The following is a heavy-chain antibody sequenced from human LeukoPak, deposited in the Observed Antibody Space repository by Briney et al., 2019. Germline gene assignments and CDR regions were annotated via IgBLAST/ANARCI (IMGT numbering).Heavy chain of an antibody. Sequence: PGGSLRLSCAASGFTFSSYEMNWVRQAPGKGLEWVSCISSSSTYIYYADSVKGRFTITRDNAKNSPYLQMNSLRAEDTAVYYCARDYSSSSSILDYWGQGTLVTVSS. J-gene: IGHJ4*02. CDR3: ARDYSSSSSILDY. D-gene: IGHD6-6*01. V-gene: IGHV3-21*05. CDR1: GFTFSSYE. CDR2: ISSSSTYI.